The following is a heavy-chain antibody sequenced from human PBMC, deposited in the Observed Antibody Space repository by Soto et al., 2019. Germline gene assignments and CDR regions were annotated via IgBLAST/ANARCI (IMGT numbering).Heavy chain of an antibody. D-gene: IGHD2-21*02. CDR1: GYTLTSYY. Sequence: ASVKVSRKASGYTLTSYYMHWVRQAPGQGLEWMGIINPSGGSTSYAQKFQGRVTMTRDTSTSTVYMELSSLTSGDTAVYYCATVGDLDAFDVWGQGTMVTVSS. J-gene: IGHJ3*01. CDR3: ATVGDLDAFDV. V-gene: IGHV1-46*01. CDR2: INPSGGST.